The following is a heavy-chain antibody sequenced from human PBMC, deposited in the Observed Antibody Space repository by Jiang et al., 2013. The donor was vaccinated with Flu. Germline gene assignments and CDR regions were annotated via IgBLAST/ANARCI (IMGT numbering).Heavy chain of an antibody. J-gene: IGHJ4*02. CDR3: ARDDSSGYYTY. V-gene: IGHV4-34*01. CDR1: GGSFSGYY. D-gene: IGHD3-22*01. Sequence: LLKPSETLSLTCAVYGGSFSGYYWSWIRQPPGKGLEWIGEINHSGSTNYNPSLKSRVTISVDTSKNQFSLKLSSVTAADTAVYYCARDDSSGYYTYWGRGTLVTVSS. CDR2: INHSGST.